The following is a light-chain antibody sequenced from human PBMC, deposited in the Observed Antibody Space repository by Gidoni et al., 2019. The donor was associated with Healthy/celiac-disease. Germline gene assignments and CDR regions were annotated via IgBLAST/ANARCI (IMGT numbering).Light chain of an antibody. Sequence: DIQMTQSPSTLSASVGDRVTITCRASQIISSWLAWYQQKPGKAPKLLSYKASSLESGVPSRFSGSGSGTEFTLTISSLQPDDFATYYCQQYNSYSPYTFGQGTKLEIK. CDR2: KAS. CDR1: QIISSW. V-gene: IGKV1-5*03. CDR3: QQYNSYSPYT. J-gene: IGKJ2*01.